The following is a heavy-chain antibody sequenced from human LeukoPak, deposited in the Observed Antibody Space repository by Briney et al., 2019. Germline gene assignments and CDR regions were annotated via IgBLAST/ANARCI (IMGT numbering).Heavy chain of an antibody. CDR2: IYYSGST. CDR1: GGSIRGYF. V-gene: IGHV4-59*01. D-gene: IGHD6-13*01. Sequence: SETLSLTCTVSGGSIRGYFWTWIRQPPGKGLEWIGYIYYSGSTNYNPSLKSRVTIAVDTSKNQFSLRPNSVTAADTAVYYCAMAYSSSWYYFDYWGQGTLVTVSS. CDR3: AMAYSSSWYYFDY. J-gene: IGHJ4*02.